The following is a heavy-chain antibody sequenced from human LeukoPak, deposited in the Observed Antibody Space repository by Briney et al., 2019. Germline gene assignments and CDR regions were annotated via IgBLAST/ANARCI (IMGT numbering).Heavy chain of an antibody. J-gene: IGHJ6*02. CDR1: GFTFSRHG. Sequence: GRSLRLSCAASGFTFSRHGMHWVRQAPGKGLEWVTVISNDGNKKYYADSVKGRFTTSRDNSKLYLQMDSLRPEDTAVYYCAKDRSPTVTSFYYYHGVDVWGQGTTVTVSS. CDR2: ISNDGNKK. D-gene: IGHD4-17*01. CDR3: AKDRSPTVTSFYYYHGVDV. V-gene: IGHV3-30*18.